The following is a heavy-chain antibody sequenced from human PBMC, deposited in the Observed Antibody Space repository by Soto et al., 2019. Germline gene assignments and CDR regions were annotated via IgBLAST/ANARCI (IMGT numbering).Heavy chain of an antibody. CDR1: GGTFSSYA. CDR2: IIPIFGTA. Sequence: QVQLVQSGAGVKKPGSSVKVSCKASGGTFSSYAISWVRQAPGKGLEWMGGIIPIFGTAKYAQKFQGRVTITADESTSTVYMELSSLRSEDTAGYYCARGLSDYDSSGPLDCWGQGTLVTVSS. J-gene: IGHJ4*02. CDR3: ARGLSDYDSSGPLDC. V-gene: IGHV1-69*01. D-gene: IGHD3-22*01.